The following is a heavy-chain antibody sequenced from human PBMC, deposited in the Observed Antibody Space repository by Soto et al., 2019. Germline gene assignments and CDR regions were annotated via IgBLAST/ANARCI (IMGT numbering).Heavy chain of an antibody. V-gene: IGHV3-23*01. J-gene: IGHJ6*02. D-gene: IGHD5-12*01. CDR2: ISGRGGGT. CDR3: AKEVSGPALVRRSYGMDV. Sequence: PGGSLRLSCAASGCPFSSYAMAWVSPAPGKGLEWVSTISGRGGGTYYADSVKGRFTISRDNSKNTVSLQMNSLRAEDTAIYYCAKEVSGPALVRRSYGMDVWGQETTVTV. CDR1: GCPFSSYA.